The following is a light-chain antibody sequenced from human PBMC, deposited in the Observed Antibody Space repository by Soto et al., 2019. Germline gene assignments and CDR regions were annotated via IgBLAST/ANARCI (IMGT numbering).Light chain of an antibody. CDR1: QSVSSY. CDR3: QLFAGS. Sequence: EIVLTQSPATLSLSPGERATLSCRASQSVSSYLAWYQQKPGQAPRLLIYDASNRATGIPARFSGSGSGTDFALTISRLEPEDFAVYYCQLFAGSFGGGTKVDIK. CDR2: DAS. V-gene: IGKV3-11*01. J-gene: IGKJ4*02.